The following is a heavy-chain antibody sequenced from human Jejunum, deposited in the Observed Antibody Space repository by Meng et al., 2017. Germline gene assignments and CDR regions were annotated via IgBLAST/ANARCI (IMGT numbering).Heavy chain of an antibody. CDR3: ARDRFGFSSTSPHDF. CDR1: GYAFTSHG. J-gene: IGHJ4*02. V-gene: IGHV1-18*01. CDR2: ISANTGNT. Sequence: YGAAVKKPGASVVGAWSASGYAFTSHGLSWVRQAPGGGLEWMGWISANTGNTNCAQTFQGRATMTTDTSTSTAYLELRNLRSDDTAVYYCARDRFGFSSTSPHDFWGQGSLVTVSS. D-gene: IGHD2-2*01.